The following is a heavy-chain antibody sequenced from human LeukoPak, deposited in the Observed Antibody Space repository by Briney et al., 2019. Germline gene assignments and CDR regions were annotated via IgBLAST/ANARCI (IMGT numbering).Heavy chain of an antibody. CDR2: IYYSGST. J-gene: IGHJ3*02. CDR1: GGSISSYY. D-gene: IGHD3-22*01. Sequence: SETLSLTCTVSGGSISSYYWSWIRQPPGKGLEWIGYIYYSGSTNYNPSLKSRVTISVDTSKNQFSLKLSSVTAADTAVYYCARHGSTYYYDSSGYYTPADAFDIWGQGTMVTVSS. CDR3: ARHGSTYYYDSSGYYTPADAFDI. V-gene: IGHV4-59*08.